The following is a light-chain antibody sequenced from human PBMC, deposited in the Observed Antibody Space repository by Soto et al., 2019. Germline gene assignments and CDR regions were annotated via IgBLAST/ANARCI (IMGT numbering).Light chain of an antibody. CDR3: SSYSSSSTPGV. J-gene: IGLJ3*02. Sequence: QSALTQPASVSGSPGQSITISCTGTSSDVGGYNFVSWYQQHPGKAPKLVISEVSNRPSGVSNRFSGSKSGNTASLTISGLQAEDEADYYCSSYSSSSTPGVFGGGTKLTVL. CDR1: SSDVGGYNF. V-gene: IGLV2-14*01. CDR2: EVS.